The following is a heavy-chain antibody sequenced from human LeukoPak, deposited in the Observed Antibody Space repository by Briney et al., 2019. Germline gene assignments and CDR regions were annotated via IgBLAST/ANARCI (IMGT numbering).Heavy chain of an antibody. J-gene: IGHJ4*02. CDR3: AKDVDFWSVDPYYFDY. D-gene: IGHD3-3*01. V-gene: IGHV3-23*01. CDR1: GFTFSSYA. Sequence: GGSLRLSCAASGFTFSSYAISWVRQAPGKGLEWVSAISGSGGSTYYADSVKGRFTISRDNSKNTLYLQMNSLRAEDTAVYYCAKDVDFWSVDPYYFDYWGQGTLVTVSS. CDR2: ISGSGGST.